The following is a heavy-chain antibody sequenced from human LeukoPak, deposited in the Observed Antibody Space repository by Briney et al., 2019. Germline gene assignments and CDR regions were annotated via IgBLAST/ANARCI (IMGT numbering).Heavy chain of an antibody. Sequence: GKSLRLSCAASGFTFSSYGMHWVRQAPGKGLEWVAVISYDGSNKYYADSVKGRFTISRDNSKNTLYLQMNSLRAEDTAVYYCAKDLIAAAASTNWFDPWGQGTLVTVSS. CDR3: AKDLIAAAASTNWFDP. V-gene: IGHV3-30*18. CDR1: GFTFSSYG. CDR2: ISYDGSNK. D-gene: IGHD6-13*01. J-gene: IGHJ5*02.